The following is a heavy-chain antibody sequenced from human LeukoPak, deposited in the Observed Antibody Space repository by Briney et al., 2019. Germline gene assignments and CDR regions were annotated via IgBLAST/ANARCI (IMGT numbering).Heavy chain of an antibody. CDR3: AKAYCGADCSYNWFDP. D-gene: IGHD2-21*02. CDR2: INPNSGGT. V-gene: IGHV1-2*06. CDR1: GYTFTGYL. Sequence: GASVKVSCKASGYTFTGYLMHWVRQAPGQGLEWMGRINPNSGGTNYAQKFQGRVTMTRDTSMNTANMELSSLRSDDTAVYYCAKAYCGADCSYNWFDPWGQGTLVTVSS. J-gene: IGHJ5*02.